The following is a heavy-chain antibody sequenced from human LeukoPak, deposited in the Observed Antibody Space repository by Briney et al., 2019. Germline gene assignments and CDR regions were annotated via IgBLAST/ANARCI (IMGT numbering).Heavy chain of an antibody. J-gene: IGHJ4*02. Sequence: GGSLRLSSAASGFTFDDYAMHWVRLAPGEGPEWGSSISSNSDTIAYAEPVKGRFTVSRDNTINSLYLQMDSLRVEDTALYYCLTSSFDHWGQGTLVTVSS. V-gene: IGHV3-9*01. CDR1: GFTFDDYA. CDR3: LTSSFDH. CDR2: ISSNSDTI.